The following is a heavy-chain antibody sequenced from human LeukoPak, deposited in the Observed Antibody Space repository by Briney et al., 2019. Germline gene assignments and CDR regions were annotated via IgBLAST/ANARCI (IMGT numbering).Heavy chain of an antibody. CDR2: INPSCGRT. J-gene: IGHJ4*02. Sequence: ASVKVSCKASGYTFTSYYMHWVRQAPGQRLEWMGIINPSCGRTSYAQKFQGRVTLTRDTSTSTVYIELSSLRSEGPARYYCGRAVLGIGGFDYWGQGTLVTVSS. D-gene: IGHD7-27*01. CDR3: GRAVLGIGGFDY. V-gene: IGHV1-46*01. CDR1: GYTFTSYY.